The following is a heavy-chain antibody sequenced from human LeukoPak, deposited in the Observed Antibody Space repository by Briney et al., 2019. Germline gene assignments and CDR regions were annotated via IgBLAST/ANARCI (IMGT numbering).Heavy chain of an antibody. D-gene: IGHD3-22*01. J-gene: IGHJ4*02. CDR2: INHSGST. Sequence: SETLSLPCAVYGGSFSGYYWSWIRQPPGKGLEWIGEINHSGSTNYNPSLKSRVTISVDTSKNQFSLKLRSVTAADTALYYCASTSPKYYYESSGYSSLFDNWGQGTLVTVSS. CDR3: ASTSPKYYYESSGYSSLFDN. CDR1: GGSFSGYY. V-gene: IGHV4-34*01.